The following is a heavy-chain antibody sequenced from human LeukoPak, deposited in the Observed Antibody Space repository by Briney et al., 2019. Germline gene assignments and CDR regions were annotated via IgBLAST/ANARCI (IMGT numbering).Heavy chain of an antibody. Sequence: SETLSLTCTVSGGSISSYYWSWIRQPPGKGLERIGYIYYSGSTNYNPSLKSRVTISIDTSKNQFSLKLSSVTAADTAVYFCANDRGGSYYLTVDNWGQGTRVTVSS. D-gene: IGHD1-26*01. CDR2: IYYSGST. CDR3: ANDRGGSYYLTVDN. V-gene: IGHV4-59*01. J-gene: IGHJ4*02. CDR1: GGSISSYY.